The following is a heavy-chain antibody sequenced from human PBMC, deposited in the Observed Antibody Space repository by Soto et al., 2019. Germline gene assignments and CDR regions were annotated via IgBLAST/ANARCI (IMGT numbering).Heavy chain of an antibody. D-gene: IGHD6-19*01. Sequence: PGGSLRLSCAASGFTVSCEYVSWVLQAPGKGLDCVSVIHFCGNTYYAGSVKGRFTVSRDNSKNTLYLQMNSLRVEDTAIYFCTKVSPQWLVHDYWGQGTLVTVSS. CDR1: GFTVSCEY. CDR3: TKVSPQWLVHDY. CDR2: IHFCGNT. V-gene: IGHV3-53*01. J-gene: IGHJ4*02.